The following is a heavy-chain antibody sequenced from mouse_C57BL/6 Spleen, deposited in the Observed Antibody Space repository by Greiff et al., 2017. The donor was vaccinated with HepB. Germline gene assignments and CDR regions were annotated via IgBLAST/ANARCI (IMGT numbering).Heavy chain of an antibody. CDR1: GYAFTNYL. CDR3: ARSHYSNYYFDY. Sequence: VQLQQSGAELVRPGPSVKVSCKASGYAFTNYLIAWVKQRPGQGLEWIGVINPGSGGTNYNEKFKGKATLTADKSSSTAYMQLSSLTSEDSAVYFCARSHYSNYYFDYWGQGTTLTVSS. V-gene: IGHV1-54*01. CDR2: INPGSGGT. D-gene: IGHD2-5*01. J-gene: IGHJ2*01.